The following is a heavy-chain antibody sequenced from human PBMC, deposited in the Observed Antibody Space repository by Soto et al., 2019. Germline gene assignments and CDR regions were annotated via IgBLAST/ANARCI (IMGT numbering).Heavy chain of an antibody. Sequence: GASVKVSCKASGYTFTSYYMHWVRQAPGQGLEWMGRINAYNGNTNYAQKLQGRVTMTTDTSTSTAYMELRSLRSDDTAVYYCARRLTTVTTPYFDYWGQGTLVTVSS. V-gene: IGHV1-18*04. D-gene: IGHD4-17*01. CDR1: GYTFTSYY. CDR2: INAYNGNT. J-gene: IGHJ4*02. CDR3: ARRLTTVTTPYFDY.